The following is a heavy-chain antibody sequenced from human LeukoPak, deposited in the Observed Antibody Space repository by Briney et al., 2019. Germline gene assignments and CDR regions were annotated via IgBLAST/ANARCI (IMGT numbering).Heavy chain of an antibody. CDR1: GGSISSGGYY. V-gene: IGHV4-30-2*01. Sequence: SETLSLTCTVSGGSISSGGYYWSWIRQPPGKGLEWIGYIYHSGSTCYNPSLKSRVTISVDRSKNQFSLKLSSVTAADTAVYYCARVLPSSSWYLNWFDPWGQGTLVTVSS. CDR2: IYHSGST. CDR3: ARVLPSSSWYLNWFDP. J-gene: IGHJ5*02. D-gene: IGHD6-13*01.